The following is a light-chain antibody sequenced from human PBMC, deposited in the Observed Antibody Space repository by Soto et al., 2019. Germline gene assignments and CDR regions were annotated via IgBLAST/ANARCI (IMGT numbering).Light chain of an antibody. CDR1: QSVNSNF. V-gene: IGKV3D-20*02. J-gene: IGKJ5*01. CDR2: AAS. Sequence: EVVLTQSPGPLSLSPGERVTLSCRTSQSVNSNFLSWFQQKPGQPPRLLLYAASKRAAGTPDRFSGAGSGTDFILTISSLEPEDFAIYYCQQRSNWITFGQGTRLEIK. CDR3: QQRSNWIT.